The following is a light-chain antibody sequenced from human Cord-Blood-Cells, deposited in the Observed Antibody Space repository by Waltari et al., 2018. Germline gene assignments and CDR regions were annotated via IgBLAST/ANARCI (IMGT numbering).Light chain of an antibody. CDR3: CSYAGSSTYVV. CDR2: EVS. V-gene: IGLV2-23*02. J-gene: IGLJ2*01. Sequence: QSALTRPASVSRSPGQSITIPCTRTSSYVRRHNLVSLYQQHPGKAPKLMIYEVSKRPSGVSNRFSGSKSGNTASLTISGLQAEDEADYYCCSYAGSSTYVVFGGGTKLTVL. CDR1: SSYVRRHNL.